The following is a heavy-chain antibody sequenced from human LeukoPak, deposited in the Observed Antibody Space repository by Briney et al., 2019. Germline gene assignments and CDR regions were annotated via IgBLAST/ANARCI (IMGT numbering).Heavy chain of an antibody. CDR2: INPNSGGT. CDR3: ARENIYDIYYYYGMDV. CDR1: GYTFTDYY. D-gene: IGHD3-9*01. V-gene: IGHV1-2*04. J-gene: IGHJ6*02. Sequence: GASVKVSCKASGYTFTDYYMHWVRQAPGQGLEWMGRINPNSGGTNYAQKFQGWVTMTRDTSISTAYMELSRLRSDDTAVYYCARENIYDIYYYYGMDVWGQGTTVTVSS.